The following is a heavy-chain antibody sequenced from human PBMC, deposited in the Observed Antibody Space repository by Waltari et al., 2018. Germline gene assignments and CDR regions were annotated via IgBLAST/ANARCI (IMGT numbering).Heavy chain of an antibody. D-gene: IGHD2-15*01. CDR1: GFTVSSNS. V-gene: IGHV3-53*04. CDR3: ARGRNEYCSGGSCYSPFDY. Sequence: EVQLVESGGGLVQPGGSLRLSCAASGFTVSSNSMSWVRQDPGKGLEWVSVIYSGGSTYYADSVKGRFTISRHNSKNTLYLQMNSLRAEDTAVYYCARGRNEYCSGGSCYSPFDYWGQGTLVTVSS. CDR2: IYSGGST. J-gene: IGHJ4*02.